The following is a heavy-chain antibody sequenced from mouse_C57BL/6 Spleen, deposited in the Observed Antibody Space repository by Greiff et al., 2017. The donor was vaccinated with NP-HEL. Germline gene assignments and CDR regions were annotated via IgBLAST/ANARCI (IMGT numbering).Heavy chain of an antibody. CDR3: ARATAQAGNYFDY. CDR1: GFTFSDYY. D-gene: IGHD3-2*02. J-gene: IGHJ2*01. Sequence: EVQRVESEGGLVQPGSSMTLSCTASGFTFSDYYMSWVRQVPERGLDWVANINYDGSSTYYLYSLKSRFIISRDNAKNILYLQMSSLKSEDTATYYGARATAQAGNYFDYWGQGTTLTVSS. V-gene: IGHV5-16*01. CDR2: INYDGSST.